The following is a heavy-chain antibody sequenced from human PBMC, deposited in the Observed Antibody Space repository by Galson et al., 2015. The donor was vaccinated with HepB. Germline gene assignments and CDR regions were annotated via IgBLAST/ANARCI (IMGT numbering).Heavy chain of an antibody. CDR1: GFTFSDHY. V-gene: IGHV3-72*01. D-gene: IGHD2-8*02. CDR2: SRNKGSRYTT. Sequence: SLRLSCAVSGFTFSDHYMDWVRQAPGKGLEWVGRSRNKGSRYTTEYAASVKDRFTISRDDSRNSMNLQMNSLKIEDTAVYFCTRGAGQYCSGTGKPSCYYGMDVWGQGTTVTVSS. CDR3: TRGAGQYCSGTGKPSCYYGMDV. J-gene: IGHJ6*02.